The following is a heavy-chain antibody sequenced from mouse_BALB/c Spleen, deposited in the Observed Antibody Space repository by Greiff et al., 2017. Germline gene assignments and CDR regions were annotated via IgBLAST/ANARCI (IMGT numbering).Heavy chain of an antibody. Sequence: VQLQQSGAELVRSGASVKLSCTASGFNIKDYYMHWVKQRPEQGLEWIGWIDPENGDTEYAPKFQGKATMTADTSSNTAYLQLSSLTSEDTAVYYCSVYYGNYYAMDYWGQGTSVTVSS. CDR3: SVYYGNYYAMDY. J-gene: IGHJ4*01. CDR2: IDPENGDT. V-gene: IGHV14-4*02. D-gene: IGHD2-1*01. CDR1: GFNIKDYY.